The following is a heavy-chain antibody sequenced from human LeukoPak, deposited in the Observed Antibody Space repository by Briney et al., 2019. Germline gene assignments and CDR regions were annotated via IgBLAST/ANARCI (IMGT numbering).Heavy chain of an antibody. CDR1: GGSISKFY. J-gene: IGHJ4*02. CDR2: IYYSGST. V-gene: IGHV4-59*12. Sequence: RPSETLSLTCTVSGGSISKFYWSWIRQPPGKGLEWIGYIYYSGSTNYNPSLKSRVTISVDTSKNQFSLKLSSVTAADTAVYYCASRIAAAGPTFDYWGQGTLVTVSS. D-gene: IGHD6-13*01. CDR3: ASRIAAAGPTFDY.